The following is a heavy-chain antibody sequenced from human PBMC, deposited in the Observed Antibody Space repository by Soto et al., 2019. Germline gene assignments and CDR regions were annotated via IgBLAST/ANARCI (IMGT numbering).Heavy chain of an antibody. Sequence: GGSLRLSCAASGFTVSSNYMSWVRQAPGKGLEWVSVIYSGGSTYYADSVKGRFTISRDNSKNTLYLQMNSLRAEDTAVYYCASSAGKYNRGAPMDVWGQGTTVTVSS. V-gene: IGHV3-53*01. D-gene: IGHD1-20*01. J-gene: IGHJ6*02. CDR3: ASSAGKYNRGAPMDV. CDR1: GFTVSSNY. CDR2: IYSGGST.